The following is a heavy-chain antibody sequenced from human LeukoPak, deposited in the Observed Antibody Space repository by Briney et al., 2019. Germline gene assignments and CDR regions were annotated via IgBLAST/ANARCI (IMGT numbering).Heavy chain of an antibody. D-gene: IGHD3-22*01. CDR3: ARGCYDSSGFDY. V-gene: IGHV3-23*01. Sequence: GGSLRLSCAASGFTFTTYAMSWVRQAPGKGLEWVSAISGSGGSTYYADSVKGRFTISRDNSKNTLYLQMNSLRAEDTAVYYCARGCYDSSGFDYWGQGTLVTVSS. CDR2: ISGSGGST. CDR1: GFTFTTYA. J-gene: IGHJ4*02.